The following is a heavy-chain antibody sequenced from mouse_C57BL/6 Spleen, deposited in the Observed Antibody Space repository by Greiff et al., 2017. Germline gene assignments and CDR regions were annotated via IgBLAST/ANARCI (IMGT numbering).Heavy chain of an antibody. J-gene: IGHJ3*01. CDR3: ARPQLAWFAY. CDR1: GYTFTSYW. Sequence: VQLQQPGAELVKPGASVKLSCKASGYTFTSYWMQWVKQRPGQGLEWIGEIDPSDSYTNYTQKFKGKATLTVDTSSSTAYMQLSSLTSEDSAVYYCARPQLAWFAYWGQGTLVTVSA. V-gene: IGHV1-50*01. CDR2: IDPSDSYT. D-gene: IGHD4-1*02.